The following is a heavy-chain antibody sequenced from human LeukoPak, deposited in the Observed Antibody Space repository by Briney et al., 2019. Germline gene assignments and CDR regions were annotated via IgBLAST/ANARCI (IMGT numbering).Heavy chain of an antibody. J-gene: IGHJ4*02. CDR1: GFTFSTYG. D-gene: IGHD3-22*01. CDR2: IRYDGSNK. CDR3: AKDQGSSGIYYFDY. V-gene: IGHV3-30*02. Sequence: GGSLRLSCAASGFTFSTYGLHWVRPAPGKGLEWVTFIRYDGSNKYYADSVKGRFTISRDNSKNTLYLQMNSLRAEDTAVYYCAKDQGSSGIYYFDYWGQGTLVTVSS.